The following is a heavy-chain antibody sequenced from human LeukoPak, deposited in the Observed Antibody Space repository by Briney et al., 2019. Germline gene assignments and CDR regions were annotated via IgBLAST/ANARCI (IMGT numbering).Heavy chain of an antibody. D-gene: IGHD5-12*01. CDR2: INWNGGST. CDR3: ARGGYDNFDY. Sequence: GGSLRLPCAASGFTFDDYGMSWVRQAPGKGLEWVSGINWNGGSTGYADSVKGRFTISRDNAKNSLYLQMNSLRAEDTALYHCARGGYDNFDYWGQGTLVTVSS. CDR1: GFTFDDYG. V-gene: IGHV3-20*01. J-gene: IGHJ4*02.